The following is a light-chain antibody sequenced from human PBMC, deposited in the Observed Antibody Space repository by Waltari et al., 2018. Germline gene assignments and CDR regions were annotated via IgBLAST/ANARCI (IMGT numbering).Light chain of an antibody. Sequence: EIVLTQSPATLSFSPGESATLSCRTSQSVGTYLAWDQQRPGQSPRLLIYDASYRATGIPARFSGSGSETDFTLTISSLQPEDFAVYYCQQRRNWPLTFGGGTRVEI. CDR1: QSVGTY. J-gene: IGKJ4*01. CDR2: DAS. CDR3: QQRRNWPLT. V-gene: IGKV3-11*01.